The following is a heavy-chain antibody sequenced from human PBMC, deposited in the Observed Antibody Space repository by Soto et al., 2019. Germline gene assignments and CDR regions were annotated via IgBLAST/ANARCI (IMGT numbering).Heavy chain of an antibody. Sequence: GGSLRLSCAASGFTVSSNYMSWVRQAPGKGLEWVSVIYSGGSTYYADSVKGRFTISRDNSKNTLYLQMNSLGAEDTAVYYCARKAKWQLVLDYWGQGTLVTVSS. J-gene: IGHJ4*02. CDR2: IYSGGST. D-gene: IGHD6-13*01. CDR1: GFTVSSNY. V-gene: IGHV3-66*01. CDR3: ARKAKWQLVLDY.